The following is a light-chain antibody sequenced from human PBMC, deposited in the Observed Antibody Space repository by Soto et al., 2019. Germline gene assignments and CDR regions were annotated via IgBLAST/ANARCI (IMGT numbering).Light chain of an antibody. CDR3: QQYNSYPLT. V-gene: IGKV1-5*03. CDR2: KAS. Sequence: DIPMTQSPSTLSASVGDRVTITCRASQSISSWLAWYQQKPGKAPNLLIYKASSLESGVLSRFSGSGSGTEFTLTISSLQPDDFATYYCQQYNSYPLTFGGGTKVEIK. J-gene: IGKJ4*01. CDR1: QSISSW.